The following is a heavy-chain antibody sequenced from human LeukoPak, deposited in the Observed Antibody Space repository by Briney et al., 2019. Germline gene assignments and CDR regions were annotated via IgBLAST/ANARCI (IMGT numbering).Heavy chain of an antibody. Sequence: GASVKVSCKASGYTFTSYGISWVRQAPGQGLEWMVRISAYNGNTNYAQKLQGRVTMTTDTSTSTAYMELRSLRSDDTAVYYCARDFNYGDYDLLYYGMDVWGKGTTVTVSS. V-gene: IGHV1-18*04. J-gene: IGHJ6*04. CDR1: GYTFTSYG. D-gene: IGHD4-17*01. CDR3: ARDFNYGDYDLLYYGMDV. CDR2: ISAYNGNT.